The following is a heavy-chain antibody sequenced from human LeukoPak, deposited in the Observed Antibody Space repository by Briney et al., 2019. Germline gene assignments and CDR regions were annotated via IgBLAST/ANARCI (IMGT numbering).Heavy chain of an antibody. Sequence: GGSLRLSCAASGFTFSSYAMSWVRQAPGKGLEWVSAISGSGGSTYYADSVKGRFTISRDNSKNTLYLQMNSLRAEDTAVYYCARDKGDITMVRGASLIDYWGQGTLVTVSS. J-gene: IGHJ4*02. CDR2: ISGSGGST. D-gene: IGHD3-10*01. CDR1: GFTFSSYA. V-gene: IGHV3-23*01. CDR3: ARDKGDITMVRGASLIDY.